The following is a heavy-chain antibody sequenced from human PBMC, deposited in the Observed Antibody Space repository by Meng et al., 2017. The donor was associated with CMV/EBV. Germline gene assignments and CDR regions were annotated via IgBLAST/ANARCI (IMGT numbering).Heavy chain of an antibody. CDR3: TKDRLVGATTGFDF. V-gene: IGHV3-30*02. J-gene: IGHJ4*02. D-gene: IGHD1-26*01. CDR1: GFTFSTYG. CDR2: IRYDGSRK. Sequence: VAVVDSWGGVVQPVGSLRLSCVASGFTFSTYGMHWVRQAPGKGLEWVTFIRYDGSRKYYADSVKGRFTISRDNSKNTLYLQMNNLRAEDTAVYYCTKDRLVGATTGFDFWGQGTLVTVSS.